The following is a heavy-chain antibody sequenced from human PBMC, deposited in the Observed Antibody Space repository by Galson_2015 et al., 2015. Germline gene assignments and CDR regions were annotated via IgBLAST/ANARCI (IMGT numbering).Heavy chain of an antibody. CDR3: TTDAGGIAAAGTI. V-gene: IGHV3-15*01. CDR1: GFTFSNAW. D-gene: IGHD6-13*01. J-gene: IGHJ4*02. Sequence: SLRLSCAASGFTFSNAWMSWVRQAPGKGLEWVGRIKSKTDGGTTDYAAPVKGRFTISRDGSKNTLYLQMNSLKTEDTAVYYCTTDAGGIAAAGTIWGQGTLVTVSS. CDR2: IKSKTDGGTT.